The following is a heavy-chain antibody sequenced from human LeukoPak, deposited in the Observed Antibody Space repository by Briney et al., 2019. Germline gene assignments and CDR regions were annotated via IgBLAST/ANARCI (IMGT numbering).Heavy chain of an antibody. D-gene: IGHD3-22*01. V-gene: IGHV1-2*02. CDR3: ARGLGYDSRGINWFDP. CDR2: MAPNSGGT. CDR1: GYSFTTQY. Sequence: ASVKVSCKGSGYSFTTQYIHWLRQAPGQGFEWMGWMAPNSGGTKYEQKFQGRVTLTRDTSINTAYMELSGLTSDGTAVYFCARGLGYDSRGINWFDPWGQGTLVTVSS. J-gene: IGHJ5*02.